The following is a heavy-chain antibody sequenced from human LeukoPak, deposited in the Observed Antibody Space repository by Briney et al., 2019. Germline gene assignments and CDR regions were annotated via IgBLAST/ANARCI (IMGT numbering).Heavy chain of an antibody. J-gene: IGHJ4*02. CDR2: VKQGGSEK. V-gene: IGHV3-7*01. CDR1: GFTFRNDW. Sequence: PGGSLRLSCAVFGFTFRNDWMSWVRQAPRKGLEWVAMVKQGGSEKYYVDSVRGRFTISRDDAKNSLYLQMNSLRAEDTAVYYCASLDTALLNSAYWGQGTLVTVSS. CDR3: ASLDTALLNSAY. D-gene: IGHD5-18*01.